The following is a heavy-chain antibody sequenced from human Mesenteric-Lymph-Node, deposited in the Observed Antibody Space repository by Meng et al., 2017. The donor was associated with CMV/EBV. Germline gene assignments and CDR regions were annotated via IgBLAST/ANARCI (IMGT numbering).Heavy chain of an antibody. D-gene: IGHD4-17*01. CDR1: GGSISSYY. V-gene: IGHV4-59*08. J-gene: IGHJ3*02. CDR3: ARRPPTENAFDI. CDR2: VHYSGST. Sequence: SETLSLTCTVSGGSISSYYWSWVRQPPGKGLEWIGYVHYSGSTYYNPSLKSRVTISVDTSKNQFSLKLSSVTAADTAVYYCARRPPTENAFDIWGQGTMVTVSS.